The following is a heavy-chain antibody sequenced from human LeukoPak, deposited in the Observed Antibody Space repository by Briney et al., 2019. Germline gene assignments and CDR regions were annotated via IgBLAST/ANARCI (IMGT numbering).Heavy chain of an antibody. CDR2: ISSSGSII. CDR1: GFTFSDFY. Sequence: KSGGSLRLSCAASGFTFSDFYMSWIRQAPGKGLGWVSYISSSGSIIYYADSVKGRFTISRDNAKNSLYLQMNGLRAEDTAVYYCARSGETSSYDYWGQGTLVTVSS. V-gene: IGHV3-11*01. D-gene: IGHD2-2*01. CDR3: ARSGETSSYDY. J-gene: IGHJ4*02.